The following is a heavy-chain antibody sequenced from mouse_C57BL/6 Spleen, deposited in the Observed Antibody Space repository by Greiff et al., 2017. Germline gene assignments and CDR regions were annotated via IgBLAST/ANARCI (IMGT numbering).Heavy chain of an antibody. CDR1: GFTFSDYG. V-gene: IGHV5-17*01. Sequence: EVKLVESGGGLVKPGGSLKLSCAASGFTFSDYGMHWVRQAPEKGLEWVAYISSGSSTIYYADTVKGRFTISRDNATNTLFLQMTSLSSEDTAMYYCARKRGYDASWFAYWGQGTLVTVSA. D-gene: IGHD2-2*01. CDR3: ARKRGYDASWFAY. CDR2: ISSGSSTI. J-gene: IGHJ3*01.